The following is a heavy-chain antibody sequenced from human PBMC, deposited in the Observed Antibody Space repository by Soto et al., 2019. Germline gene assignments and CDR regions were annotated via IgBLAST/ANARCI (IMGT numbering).Heavy chain of an antibody. CDR1: GFTFTTYG. D-gene: IGHD2-15*01. Sequence: LVQSGAEVKKPGASVKVSCKASGFTFTTYGISWMRQAPGQGPEWMGWISLQNGDTKFAQKFQGRATMTTDSSTNTAHMELRNLRSDDTAVYYCARDEMYCTGGSCYSEFYFHFWGQGTLVTVSS. J-gene: IGHJ4*02. CDR2: ISLQNGDT. V-gene: IGHV1-18*04. CDR3: ARDEMYCTGGSCYSEFYFHF.